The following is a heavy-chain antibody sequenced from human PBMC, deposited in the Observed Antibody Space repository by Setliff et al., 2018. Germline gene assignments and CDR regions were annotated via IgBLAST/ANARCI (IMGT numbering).Heavy chain of an antibody. CDR2: IYYSGSA. CDR3: ARVYGGYFQ. V-gene: IGHV4-59*01. D-gene: IGHD2-21*02. J-gene: IGHJ1*01. Sequence: PSETLSLTCTVSGDSISPYYWSWIRQPPGEGLEWVGYIYYSGSANYNPSLKSRVTISVDTSKNQFSLKLSSVTAADTAVYYCARVYGGYFQWGHGTLGTVSS. CDR1: GDSISPYY.